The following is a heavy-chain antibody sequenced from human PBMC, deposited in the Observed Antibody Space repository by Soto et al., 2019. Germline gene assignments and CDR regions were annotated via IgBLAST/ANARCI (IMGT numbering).Heavy chain of an antibody. J-gene: IGHJ4*02. Sequence: QVQLVESGGGVVQPGRSLRLSCVASGFSFSSYGMHWVRQAPGKGLEWVAMISYDGTDEYYADSVKGRFTISRDNSKNAVYLKMNSLRPEDTDVYYCAKHESDWNDLFDYWGQGTLVTVSS. V-gene: IGHV3-30*18. CDR3: AKHESDWNDLFDY. D-gene: IGHD1-1*01. CDR2: ISYDGTDE. CDR1: GFSFSSYG.